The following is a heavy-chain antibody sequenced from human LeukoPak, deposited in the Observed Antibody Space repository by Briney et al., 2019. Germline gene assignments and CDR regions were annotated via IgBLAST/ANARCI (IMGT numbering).Heavy chain of an antibody. Sequence: SSETLSLTCSVSGGFINDHFWSWVRQPPGKGLEWIGYAHVSGSANSIPSLKSRVLISVDTSRNQFSLRLTSVTASDTAVYYCARDSKEYDSGSYEDHFDSWGPGTLVTVSS. V-gene: IGHV4-59*11. D-gene: IGHD3-10*01. J-gene: IGHJ5*01. CDR1: GGFINDHF. CDR2: AHVSGSA. CDR3: ARDSKEYDSGSYEDHFDS.